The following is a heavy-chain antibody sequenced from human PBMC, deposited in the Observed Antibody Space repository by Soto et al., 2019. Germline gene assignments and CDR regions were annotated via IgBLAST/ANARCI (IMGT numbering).Heavy chain of an antibody. J-gene: IGHJ3*02. CDR1: GGSFSCYY. Sequence: SETLSLTCAVYGGSFSCYYWSWIGQPPGKGLEWIGEINHSGGTNYNPSLKSRVTISVDTSKNQFSLKLSSVTAADTAVYYCARGRRIAVAGVFDIWGQGTMVTVSS. CDR2: INHSGGT. CDR3: ARGRRIAVAGVFDI. V-gene: IGHV4-34*01. D-gene: IGHD6-19*01.